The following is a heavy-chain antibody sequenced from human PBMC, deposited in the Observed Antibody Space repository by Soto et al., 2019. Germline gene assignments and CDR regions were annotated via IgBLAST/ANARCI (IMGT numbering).Heavy chain of an antibody. CDR1: GFTFSYYA. D-gene: IGHD3-22*01. Sequence: QVQLVESGGGVVQPGRSLRLSCAASGFTFSYYAMHWVRQAPGKGLEWVALISYSGNNKYYADSVKGRFTISRDNSENTLYLQMNSLGAEDTAIYYCARTPETSGYYYYFDHWGQGTLIPVSS. J-gene: IGHJ4*02. CDR2: ISYSGNNK. V-gene: IGHV3-30-3*01. CDR3: ARTPETSGYYYYFDH.